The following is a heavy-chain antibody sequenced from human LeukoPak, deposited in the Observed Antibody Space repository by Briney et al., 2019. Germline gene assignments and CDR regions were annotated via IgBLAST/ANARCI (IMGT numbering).Heavy chain of an antibody. D-gene: IGHD1-7*01. J-gene: IGHJ6*03. Sequence: GASVKVSCKASGYTFTSYAISWVRQAPGQGLEWMGGIIPIFGKANYAQKFQGRVTITTDESTSIAYMELSSLRSEDTAVYYCARDTGTTHIRGDYYYYYMDVWGKGTTVTVSS. V-gene: IGHV1-69*05. CDR2: IIPIFGKA. CDR1: GYTFTSYA. CDR3: ARDTGTTHIRGDYYYYYMDV.